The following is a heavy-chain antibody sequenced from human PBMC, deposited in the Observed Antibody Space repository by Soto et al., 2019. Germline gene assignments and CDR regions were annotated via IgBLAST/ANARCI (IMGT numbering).Heavy chain of an antibody. J-gene: IGHJ6*02. CDR2: IHVSGST. CDR3: ARDGHGMDV. Sequence: QVQLQESGPGLVKPSETLSLTCTVSGGSVSSGSYQWTWIRQPPGKGLEWIGYIHVSGSTNDNPSLKGRVTMSIDTSKNQFSLKLSSVTAADTAVYYCARDGHGMDVWGQGTKVTVS. CDR1: GGSVSSGSYQ. V-gene: IGHV4-61*01.